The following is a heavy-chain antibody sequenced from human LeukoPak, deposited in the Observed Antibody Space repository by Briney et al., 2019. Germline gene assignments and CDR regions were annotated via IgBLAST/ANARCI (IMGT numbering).Heavy chain of an antibody. CDR3: ARAPYYYGSGSYYLGFDY. J-gene: IGHJ4*02. CDR1: GGTFSSYA. Sequence: ASVKVSCKASGGTFSSYAISWVRQAPGQGLEWMGGIIPIFGTANYAQKFQGRVTITADESTSTAYMELSSLRSEDTAVYYCARAPYYYGSGSYYLGFDYWGQGTLVTVSS. CDR2: IIPIFGTA. V-gene: IGHV1-69*13. D-gene: IGHD3-10*01.